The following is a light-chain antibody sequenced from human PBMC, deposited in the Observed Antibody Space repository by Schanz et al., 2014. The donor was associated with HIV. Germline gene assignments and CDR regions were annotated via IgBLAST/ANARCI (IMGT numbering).Light chain of an antibody. CDR2: GAP. J-gene: IGKJ1*01. V-gene: IGKV3-15*01. CDR1: QSVGSN. Sequence: EIVMTQSPATLSVSPGERATLSCRASQSVGSNLACYQQKPGQAPRLLIYGAPTRATGIPARFSGSGSGTEFTLTISSLQSEDFAVYYCQQYKNWPTFGQGTKVEIK. CDR3: QQYKNWPT.